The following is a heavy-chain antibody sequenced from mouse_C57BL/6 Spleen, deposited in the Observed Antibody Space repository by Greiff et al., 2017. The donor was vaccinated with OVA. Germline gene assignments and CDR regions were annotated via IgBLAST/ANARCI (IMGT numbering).Heavy chain of an antibody. J-gene: IGHJ2*01. Sequence: EVQVVESGGGLVKPGGSLKLSCAASGFTFSSYAMSWVRQTPEKRLEWVATISDGGSYTYYPDNVKGRFTISRDNAKNNLYLQMSHLKSEDTAMYYCARDCYGSPYFDYWGQGTTLTVSS. D-gene: IGHD1-1*01. CDR3: ARDCYGSPYFDY. CDR1: GFTFSSYA. V-gene: IGHV5-4*01. CDR2: ISDGGSYT.